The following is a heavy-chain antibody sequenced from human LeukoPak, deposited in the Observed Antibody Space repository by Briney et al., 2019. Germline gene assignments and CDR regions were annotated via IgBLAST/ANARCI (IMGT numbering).Heavy chain of an antibody. J-gene: IGHJ4*02. D-gene: IGHD3-3*01. Sequence: ASVKVSCKASGGTFSSYAISWVRQAPGQGLEWMGRIIPILGIANNAQKFQGRVTITADKSTSTAYMELSSLRSEDTAVYYCARGRDYDFWSGYYFDYWGQGTLVTVSS. V-gene: IGHV1-69*04. CDR3: ARGRDYDFWSGYYFDY. CDR1: GGTFSSYA. CDR2: IIPILGIA.